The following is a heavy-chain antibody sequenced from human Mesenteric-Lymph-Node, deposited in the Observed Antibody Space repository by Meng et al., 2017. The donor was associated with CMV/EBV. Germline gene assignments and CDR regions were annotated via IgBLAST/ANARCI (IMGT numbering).Heavy chain of an antibody. V-gene: IGHV1-69*04. D-gene: IGHD3-10*01. CDR3: ARDRSINYYGSGSYYQGGFDY. CDR2: IIPILGIA. Sequence: YAISWGGQAAGQGLEWMGRIIPILGIANYAQKFQGRVTITADKSTSTAYMELSSLRSEDTAVYYCARDRSINYYGSGSYYQGGFDYWGQGTLVTVSS. CDR1: YA. J-gene: IGHJ4*02.